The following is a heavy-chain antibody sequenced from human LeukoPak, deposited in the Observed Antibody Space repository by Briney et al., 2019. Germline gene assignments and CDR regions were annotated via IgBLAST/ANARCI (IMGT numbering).Heavy chain of an antibody. CDR2: FSYIENT. J-gene: IGHJ4*02. Sequence: PSETLPLTCTVSGGSISSYYWSWIRQPPGKGLEWIGYFSYIENTNYNPSLKSRVTISVDTSKNQFSLKLTSVTAADTAVYYCARHGGSYSFDWWGQGTLVTVSS. D-gene: IGHD1-26*01. CDR1: GGSISSYY. V-gene: IGHV4-59*08. CDR3: ARHGGSYSFDW.